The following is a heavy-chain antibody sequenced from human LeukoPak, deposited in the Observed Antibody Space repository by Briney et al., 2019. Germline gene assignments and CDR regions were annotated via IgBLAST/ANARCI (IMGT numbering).Heavy chain of an antibody. CDR1: GFTFSNYG. V-gene: IGHV3-23*01. CDR3: AKDGTGCGGDCYSDY. D-gene: IGHD2-21*02. J-gene: IGHJ4*02. Sequence: GGSLRLSCAAPGFTFSNYGMSWVRQAPGKGLEWVSAISGSGGSTYYADSVKGRFTISRDNSKNTLYLQMNSLRAEDTAVYYCAKDGTGCGGDCYSDYWGQGTLLTVSS. CDR2: ISGSGGST.